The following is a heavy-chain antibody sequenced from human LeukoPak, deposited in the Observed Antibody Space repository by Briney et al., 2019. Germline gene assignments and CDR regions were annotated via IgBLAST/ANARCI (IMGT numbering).Heavy chain of an antibody. Sequence: SETLPLTCTVSGGSISSYYWSWIRQPAGKGLEWIGRIYTSGSTNYNPSLKSRVTMSVDTSKNQFSLKLSSVTAADTAVYYCARDWVRWDAFDIWGQGTMVTVSS. D-gene: IGHD4-23*01. V-gene: IGHV4-4*07. CDR2: IYTSGST. CDR3: ARDWVRWDAFDI. J-gene: IGHJ3*02. CDR1: GGSISSYY.